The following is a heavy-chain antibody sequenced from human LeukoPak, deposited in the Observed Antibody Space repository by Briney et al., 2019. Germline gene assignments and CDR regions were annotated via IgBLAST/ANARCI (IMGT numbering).Heavy chain of an antibody. J-gene: IGHJ3*02. V-gene: IGHV3-74*01. CDR2: INSDGSST. Sequence: GGSLRLSCAASGFTFSSYWMHWVRQAPGKGLVWVSRINSDGSSTSYADSVKGRFTISRDNSKNTLYLQMNSLRAEDTAVYYCAKDSPKFRWLAPTGDAFDIWGQGTMVTVSS. CDR1: GFTFSSYW. D-gene: IGHD5-24*01. CDR3: AKDSPKFRWLAPTGDAFDI.